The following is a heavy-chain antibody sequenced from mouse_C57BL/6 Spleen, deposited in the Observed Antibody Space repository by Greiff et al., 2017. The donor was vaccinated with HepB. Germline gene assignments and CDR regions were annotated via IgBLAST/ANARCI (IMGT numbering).Heavy chain of an antibody. V-gene: IGHV1-81*01. CDR3: ARGGNPYAMDY. CDR2: IYPRSGNT. J-gene: IGHJ4*01. Sequence: VQLVESGAELARPGASVKLSCKASGYTFTSYGISWVKQRTGQGLEWIGEIYPRSGNTYYNEKFKGKATLTADKSSSTAYMELRSLTSEDSAVYFCARGGNPYAMDYWGQGTSVTVSS. CDR1: GYTFTSYG.